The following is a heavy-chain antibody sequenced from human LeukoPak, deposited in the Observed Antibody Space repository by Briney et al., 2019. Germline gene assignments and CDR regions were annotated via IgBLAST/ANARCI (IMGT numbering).Heavy chain of an antibody. Sequence: SETLSLTCTVSGYSISSGYYWGWIRQPPGKGLEWIGSIYHSGSTYYNPSLKSRVTISVDTSKNQFFLRLSSVTAADTAVYYCARDKPATFSYYFDSWGQGTLVTVSS. CDR1: GYSISSGYY. J-gene: IGHJ4*02. CDR2: IYHSGST. D-gene: IGHD2-15*01. CDR3: ARDKPATFSYYFDS. V-gene: IGHV4-38-2*02.